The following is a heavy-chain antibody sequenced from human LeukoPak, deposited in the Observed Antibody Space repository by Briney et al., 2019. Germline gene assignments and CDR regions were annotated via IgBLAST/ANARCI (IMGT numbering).Heavy chain of an antibody. V-gene: IGHV3-7*01. J-gene: IGHJ3*02. CDR2: IKQDGSEK. Sequence: GGSLRLSCAASGFTFSSYWMSWVRQAPGKGLEWVANIKQDGSEKYYVDSVKGRFTISRDNAKNSLYLQTNSLRAEDTAVYYCATLPWGDAFDIWGQGTMVTVSS. CDR1: GFTFSSYW. D-gene: IGHD1-26*01. CDR3: ATLPWGDAFDI.